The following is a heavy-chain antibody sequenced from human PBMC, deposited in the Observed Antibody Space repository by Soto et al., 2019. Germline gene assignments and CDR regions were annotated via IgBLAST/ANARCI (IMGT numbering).Heavy chain of an antibody. CDR2: IIPIFGTA. Sequence: GASVNVSCKASGGTFSSYAISWVRQAPGQGLEWMGGIIPIFGTANYAQKFQGRVTITADESTSTAYMELSSLRSEDTAVYYCASRRPEGYYGMDVWGQGTTVTVS. V-gene: IGHV1-69*13. CDR1: GGTFSSYA. J-gene: IGHJ6*02. CDR3: ASRRPEGYYGMDV.